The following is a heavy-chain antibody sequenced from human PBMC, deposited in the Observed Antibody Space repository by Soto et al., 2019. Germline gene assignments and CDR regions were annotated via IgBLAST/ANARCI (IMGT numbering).Heavy chain of an antibody. CDR1: GYTFTSYD. D-gene: IGHD3-9*01. Sequence: ASVKVSCKASGYTFTSYDINWVRQATGQGLEWMGWMNPNSGNTGYAQKFQGRVTMTRNTSISTAYMELSSLRSEDTAVYYCAREQHYDILTGPANDAFDIWGQGTMVTVSS. J-gene: IGHJ3*02. CDR2: MNPNSGNT. V-gene: IGHV1-8*01. CDR3: AREQHYDILTGPANDAFDI.